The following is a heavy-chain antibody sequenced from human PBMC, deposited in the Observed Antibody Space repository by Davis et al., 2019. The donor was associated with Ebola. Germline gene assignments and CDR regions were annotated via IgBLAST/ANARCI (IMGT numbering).Heavy chain of an antibody. D-gene: IGHD3-9*01. CDR2: INHSGST. J-gene: IGHJ2*01. Sequence: MPSDPLSLTFAVHGGSFSGYYRSWIRQLPGKGLEWIGEINHSGSTNYNPSLKSRLTISVDTSTNQFSLKLSSVTAADTAVYYCARGGRGYFGTRFSWYFDLWGRGTLVTVSS. CDR3: ARGGRGYFGTRFSWYFDL. CDR1: GGSFSGYY. V-gene: IGHV4-34*01.